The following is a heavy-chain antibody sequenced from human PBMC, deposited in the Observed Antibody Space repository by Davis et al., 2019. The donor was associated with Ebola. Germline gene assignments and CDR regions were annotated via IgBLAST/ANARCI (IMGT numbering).Heavy chain of an antibody. J-gene: IGHJ6*04. V-gene: IGHV1-18*01. CDR2: INAYNGNT. Sequence: ASVKVSCKASGYTFTSYGISWVRQAPGQGLEWMGWINAYNGNTNYAQKLQGRVTMTTDTSTSTAYMELRSLRSDDTAVYYCARDFLLPWRYYYYGMDVWGKGTTVTVSS. D-gene: IGHD4-23*01. CDR3: ARDFLLPWRYYYYGMDV. CDR1: GYTFTSYG.